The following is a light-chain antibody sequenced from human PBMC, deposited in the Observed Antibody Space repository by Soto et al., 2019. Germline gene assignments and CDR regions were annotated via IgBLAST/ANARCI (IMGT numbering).Light chain of an antibody. Sequence: QAVVTQPPSVSAAPGQKVTISCSGSRPNIGNNIVSWYQQLPGTAPKLLIYEDNKRPSGIPDRFSGSKSGTSATLGITGLQTGDEAEYYCASWDSSLTGGVFGGGTKVTVL. CDR1: RPNIGNNI. CDR3: ASWDSSLTGGV. CDR2: EDN. J-gene: IGLJ2*01. V-gene: IGLV1-51*02.